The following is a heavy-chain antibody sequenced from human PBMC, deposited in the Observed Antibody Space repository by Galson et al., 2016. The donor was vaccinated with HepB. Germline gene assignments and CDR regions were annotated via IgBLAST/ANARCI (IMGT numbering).Heavy chain of an antibody. CDR3: ARDPEYGAFDY. CDR1: GFTFRSYA. Sequence: SLRLSCAASGFTFRSYAMHWVRQAPGKGLEWVAVISYDGSTQYYTDSVKGRFTISRDNSNNTLFLQMNSLRAEDAAVYYCARDPEYGAFDYWGQGTLVTVSS. CDR2: ISYDGSTQ. J-gene: IGHJ4*02. D-gene: IGHD2-2*01. V-gene: IGHV3-30*03.